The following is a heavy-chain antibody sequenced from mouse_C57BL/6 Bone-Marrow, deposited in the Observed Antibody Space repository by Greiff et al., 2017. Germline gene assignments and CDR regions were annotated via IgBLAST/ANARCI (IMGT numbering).Heavy chain of an antibody. V-gene: IGHV1-82*01. Sequence: QVQLQQSGPELVKPGASVKISCKASGYAFSSSWMNWVKQRPGKGLEWIGRIYPGDGDTNYNGKFKGKATLTADKSSSTAYMQLSSLTSEDSAVYFCARVLYYGSDWYFDVWGTGTTVTVSS. CDR2: IYPGDGDT. J-gene: IGHJ1*03. D-gene: IGHD1-1*01. CDR3: ARVLYYGSDWYFDV. CDR1: GYAFSSSW.